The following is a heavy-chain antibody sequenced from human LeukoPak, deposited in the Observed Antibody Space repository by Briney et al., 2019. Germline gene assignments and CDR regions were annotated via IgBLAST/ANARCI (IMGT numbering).Heavy chain of an antibody. D-gene: IGHD2-2*01. V-gene: IGHV4-59*01. J-gene: IGHJ4*02. CDR2: IYDSGST. Sequence: SETLSLTCTVSGGSISSYYWSWIRQPPGKGLEWIGYIYDSGSTNYNPSLKSRVTTSVDTSKNQFSLKLSSVTAADTAVYYCARGPSSKYFDYWGQGILVTVSS. CDR1: GGSISSYY. CDR3: ARGPSSKYFDY.